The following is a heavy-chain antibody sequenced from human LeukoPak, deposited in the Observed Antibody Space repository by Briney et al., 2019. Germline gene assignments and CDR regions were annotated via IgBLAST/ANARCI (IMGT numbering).Heavy chain of an antibody. CDR3: ARVSWTPNSGWYYFDY. J-gene: IGHJ4*02. CDR1: GFTFSDYY. V-gene: IGHV3-11*06. D-gene: IGHD6-19*01. CDR2: ISSSSSYT. Sequence: GGSLRLSCAASGFTFSDYYMSWIRQAPGKGLEWVSYISSSSSYTNYADSVKGRFTISRDNAKNSLYLQMNSLRAEDTAVYYCARVSWTPNSGWYYFDYWGQGTLVTVSS.